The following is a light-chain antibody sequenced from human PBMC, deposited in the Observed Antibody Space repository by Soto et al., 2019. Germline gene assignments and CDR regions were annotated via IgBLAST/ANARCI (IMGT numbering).Light chain of an antibody. CDR1: QSLSRY. Sequence: EIVLTQSPATLSLSPGERATLSCRASQSLSRYVAWYQQKPGQAPRLLIYDASNRATGLPARFSGSGSGTEFTLTISSLEPEDFAVYYCQQRSKCVFTFGPGTKVDI. CDR2: DAS. V-gene: IGKV3-11*01. J-gene: IGKJ3*01. CDR3: QQRSKCVFT.